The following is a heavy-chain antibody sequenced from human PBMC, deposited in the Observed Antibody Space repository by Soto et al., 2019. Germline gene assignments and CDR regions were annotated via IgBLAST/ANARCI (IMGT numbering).Heavy chain of an antibody. CDR3: ARAGIAARPDWFDP. D-gene: IGHD6-6*01. Sequence: QVQLVQSGAEVKKPGSSVKVSCKASGGTFSSYAISWVRQAPGQGLEWMGGIILIFGTANYAQKFQGRVTITADESTSTAYMERSSLRSEDTAVYYCARAGIAARPDWFDPWGQGTLVTVSS. J-gene: IGHJ5*02. CDR2: IILIFGTA. V-gene: IGHV1-69*12. CDR1: GGTFSSYA.